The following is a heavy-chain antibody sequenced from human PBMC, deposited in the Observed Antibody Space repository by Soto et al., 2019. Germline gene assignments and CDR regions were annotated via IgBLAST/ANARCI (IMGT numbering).Heavy chain of an antibody. J-gene: IGHJ5*02. CDR2: ISSDETTT. CDR1: GFTFSSYW. CDR3: ARVPYCSSSGCYSWFDP. Sequence: EVQLVESGGGLVQPGGSLRLSCAASGFTFSSYWMHWVRQAPGKGLVWVSRISSDETTTTYADSVKGRFTISRDNAKNTLYLQMNSLRAEDTAVYYCARVPYCSSSGCYSWFDPWGQGTLVTVSS. V-gene: IGHV3-74*01. D-gene: IGHD2-2*01.